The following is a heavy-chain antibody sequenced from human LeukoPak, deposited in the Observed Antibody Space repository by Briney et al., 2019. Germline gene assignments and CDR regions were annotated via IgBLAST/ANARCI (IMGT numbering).Heavy chain of an antibody. CDR3: ARIYGFWSNSIYYFDF. Sequence: SETLSLTCTVSGGSISSGGYYWSWIRQPPGKGLEWIGYIYHSGSTYYNPSLKSRVTISVDRSKNQFSLKLSSVTAADTAVYSCARIYGFWSNSIYYFDFWGQGALVTVSS. CDR1: GGSISSGGYY. D-gene: IGHD3-3*01. CDR2: IYHSGST. V-gene: IGHV4-30-2*01. J-gene: IGHJ4*02.